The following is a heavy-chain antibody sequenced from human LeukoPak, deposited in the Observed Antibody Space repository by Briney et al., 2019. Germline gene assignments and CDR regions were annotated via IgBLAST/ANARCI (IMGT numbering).Heavy chain of an antibody. Sequence: ASVRVSCKASGYTFPDYGISWVRQAPGQGLEWVGWISGYNGHTNYAQKFQGRVTMTTDTSTSTVYMELRTLRSDDTAVYYCARDQNIAGLPDYWGQGTLVTVSS. V-gene: IGHV1-18*01. CDR1: GYTFPDYG. CDR2: ISGYNGHT. D-gene: IGHD6-6*01. CDR3: ARDQNIAGLPDY. J-gene: IGHJ4*02.